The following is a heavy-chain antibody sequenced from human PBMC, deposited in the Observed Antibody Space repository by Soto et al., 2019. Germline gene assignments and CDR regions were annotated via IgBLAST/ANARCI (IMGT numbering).Heavy chain of an antibody. CDR1: GGSVSSGSYY. D-gene: IGHD6-6*01. J-gene: IGHJ4*02. CDR2: IYYSGST. CDR3: AREGLAARLAGYYFDY. Sequence: SETLSLTCIVSGGSVSSGSYYWSWIRQPPGKGLEWIGYIYYSGSTNYNPSIKSRVTISVDTSKYQFSLKLSSVTAADTAVYYCAREGLAARLAGYYFDYWGQGTLVTVSS. V-gene: IGHV4-61*01.